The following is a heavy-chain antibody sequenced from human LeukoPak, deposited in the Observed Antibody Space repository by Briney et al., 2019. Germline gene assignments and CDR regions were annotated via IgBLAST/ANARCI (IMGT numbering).Heavy chain of an antibody. D-gene: IGHD6-19*01. CDR1: GGSISSSGYY. CDR3: ATYSSGGGWFDP. V-gene: IGHV4-39*01. J-gene: IGHJ5*02. CDR2: IYYNGNT. Sequence: PSETLSLTCTVSGGSISSSGYYWGWIRQPPGKGLEWIGLIYYNGNTYDNPSLQSRVTISVDTSRNQFSLKPSSVTAADTAVYYCATYSSGGGWFDPWGQGTLVTVSS.